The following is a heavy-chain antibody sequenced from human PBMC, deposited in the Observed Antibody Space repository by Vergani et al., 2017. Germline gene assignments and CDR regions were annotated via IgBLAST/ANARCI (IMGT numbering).Heavy chain of an antibody. CDR1: GGSISSSSYY. V-gene: IGHV4-39*07. CDR3: ANTYYYDRGNAFDI. D-gene: IGHD3-22*01. Sequence: QLQLQESGPGLVKPSETLSLTCTVSGGSISSSSYYWGWIRQPPGKGLEWIGSIYYSGSTYYNPSPKSRVTISVDTSKNQFSLKLSSVTAADTAVYYCANTYYYDRGNAFDIWGQGTMVTVSS. CDR2: IYYSGST. J-gene: IGHJ3*02.